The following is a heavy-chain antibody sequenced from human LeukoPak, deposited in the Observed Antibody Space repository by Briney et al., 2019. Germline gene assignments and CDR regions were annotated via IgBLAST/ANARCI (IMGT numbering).Heavy chain of an antibody. Sequence: ASVKVSCKASGYTFSKYSINWVRQAPGQGLEWMGWISGYNGKTNYAQKLQDRVTMTTDTSTSTAYMELSSLRSEDTAVYYCAADPYYDILTGYHIFDYWGQGTLVTVSS. CDR3: AADPYYDILTGYHIFDY. CDR1: GYTFSKYS. CDR2: ISGYNGKT. V-gene: IGHV1-18*01. J-gene: IGHJ4*02. D-gene: IGHD3-9*01.